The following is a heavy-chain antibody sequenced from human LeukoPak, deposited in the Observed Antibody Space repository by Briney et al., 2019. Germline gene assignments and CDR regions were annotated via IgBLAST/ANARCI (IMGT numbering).Heavy chain of an antibody. CDR2: IIPIRGMA. V-gene: IGHV1-69*04. J-gene: IGHJ2*01. CDR1: GGTFSSYA. CDR3: ARDRLLWARHFDL. D-gene: IGHD2/OR15-2a*01. Sequence: SVKVSCKASGGTFSSYAISWVRQAPGQGLEWMGRIIPIRGMANNAQKFQGRVSITADTSTSTAYMELNSLRPEDTAAYYCARDRLLWARHFDLWGRGILVTVSS.